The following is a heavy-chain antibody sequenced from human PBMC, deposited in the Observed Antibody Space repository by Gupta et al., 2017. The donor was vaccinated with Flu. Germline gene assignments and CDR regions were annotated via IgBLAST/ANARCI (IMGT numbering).Heavy chain of an antibody. D-gene: IGHD3-3*01. V-gene: IGHV3-23*01. CDR3: AKDSASGLLGWLQYFDD. Sequence: MNWVRQPPGKGLQWVAGISGGGDKTYYADSVKGRFTISRKNSKNTLYLQMNSLQVEDTATYFCAKDSASGLLGWLQYFDDWGQGTLVTVSS. CDR2: ISGGGDKT. J-gene: IGHJ4*02.